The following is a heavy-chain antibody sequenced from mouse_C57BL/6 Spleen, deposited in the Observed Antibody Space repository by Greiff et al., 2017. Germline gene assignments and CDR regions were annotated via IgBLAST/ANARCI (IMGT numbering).Heavy chain of an antibody. J-gene: IGHJ2*01. Sequence: QVQLQQSGPELVKPGASVKISCKASGYAFSSSWMNWVKQRPGKGLEWIGRIYPGDGDTNYNGKFKGKATLTADKSSSTAYMQLSSLTSEDSAVYFCARSKDHYYGSSDYFDYWGQGTTLTVSS. D-gene: IGHD1-1*01. V-gene: IGHV1-82*01. CDR2: IYPGDGDT. CDR3: ARSKDHYYGSSDYFDY. CDR1: GYAFSSSW.